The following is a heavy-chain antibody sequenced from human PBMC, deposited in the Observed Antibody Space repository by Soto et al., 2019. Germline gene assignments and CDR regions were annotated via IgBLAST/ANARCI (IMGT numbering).Heavy chain of an antibody. J-gene: IGHJ4*02. V-gene: IGHV5-10-1*03. D-gene: IGHD7-27*01. CDR1: GYSFTSYW. CDR2: IDPRDSYT. CDR3: ARSRNRGSAPNVFDY. Sequence: VQLEQSGAEVKKPGESLRISCKGFGYSFTSYWITWVRQMPGKGLEWMGTIDPRDSYTNYSPSFQGHVAISADKSISAAHLQWGSLKASDTAIYYCARSRNRGSAPNVFDYWGQGSLVTVSS.